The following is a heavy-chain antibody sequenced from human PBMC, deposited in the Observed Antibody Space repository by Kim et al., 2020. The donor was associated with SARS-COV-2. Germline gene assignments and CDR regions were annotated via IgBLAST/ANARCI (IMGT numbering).Heavy chain of an antibody. D-gene: IGHD5-12*01. J-gene: IGHJ5*02. V-gene: IGHV1-18*01. Sequence: ASVKVSCKASGYNFTRYGVTWVRQAPGQGPEWMGWISGYNGDTKYREKLQGRVTLTKDASTTTVYMELRSLRSDDTAVYYCARDKVGDWIYSGYDSYWLDPWGQGTLVIVSS. CDR1: GYNFTRYG. CDR2: ISGYNGDT. CDR3: ARDKVGDWIYSGYDSYWLDP.